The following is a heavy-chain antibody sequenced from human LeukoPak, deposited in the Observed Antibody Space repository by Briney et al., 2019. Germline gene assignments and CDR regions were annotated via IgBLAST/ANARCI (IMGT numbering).Heavy chain of an antibody. CDR3: ARDSGNFHYDMDV. J-gene: IGHJ6*02. CDR2: KFSHDGST. V-gene: IGHV1-46*02. Sequence: ASVKVSCTTSGYSFNSHHVHWVRQAPGQGLEWMGVKFSHDGSTSNTQKFQDRITMTRDTSTSTVYMELSSLRSEDTAVYYCARDSGNFHYDMDVWGQGTTVIVSS. D-gene: IGHD3-10*01. CDR1: GYSFNSHH.